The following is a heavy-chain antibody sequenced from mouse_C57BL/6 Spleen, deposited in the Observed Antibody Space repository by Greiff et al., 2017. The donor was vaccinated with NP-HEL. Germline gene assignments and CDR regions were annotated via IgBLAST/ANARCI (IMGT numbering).Heavy chain of an antibody. CDR1: GYTFTSYW. CDR3: ASEDHYGSSYVDY. Sequence: QVQLQQPGAELVKPGASVKLSCKASGYTFTSYWMHWVKQRPGQGLEWIGMIHPNSGSTNYNEKFKSKATLTVDKSSSTAYMQLSSLTSEDSAVYYCASEDHYGSSYVDYWGQGTTLTVSS. CDR2: IHPNSGST. J-gene: IGHJ2*01. D-gene: IGHD1-1*01. V-gene: IGHV1-64*01.